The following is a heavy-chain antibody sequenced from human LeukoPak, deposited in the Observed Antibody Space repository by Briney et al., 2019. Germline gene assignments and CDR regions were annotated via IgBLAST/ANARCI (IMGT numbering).Heavy chain of an antibody. CDR1: GFTFSSYG. J-gene: IGHJ3*02. D-gene: IGHD4-17*01. Sequence: PGRSLRLSCAASGFTFSSYGMHWVRQAPGKGLEWVAVISYDGSNKYYADSVKGRFTISRDNSKNTLYLQMNSLRAEDTAVYYCAKVHDYGDYYAFDIWGQGTMVTVSS. V-gene: IGHV3-30*18. CDR3: AKVHDYGDYYAFDI. CDR2: ISYDGSNK.